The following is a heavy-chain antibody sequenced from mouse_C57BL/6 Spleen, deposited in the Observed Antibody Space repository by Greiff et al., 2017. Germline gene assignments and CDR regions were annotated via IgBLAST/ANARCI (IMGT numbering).Heavy chain of an antibody. CDR2: FYPGSGSI. D-gene: IGHD1-1*02. CDR3: ARHECGEITLDWYFDV. Sequence: QVQLQQPGAELVKPGASVKMSCKASGYTFTGYTIPWVKQRSGQGLEWIGWFYPGSGSIKYNEKFKVKATLTADKSSSTVYMELSRLTSEDSAVYFCARHECGEITLDWYFDVWGTGTTVTVSS. V-gene: IGHV1-62-2*01. CDR1: GYTFTGYT. J-gene: IGHJ1*03.